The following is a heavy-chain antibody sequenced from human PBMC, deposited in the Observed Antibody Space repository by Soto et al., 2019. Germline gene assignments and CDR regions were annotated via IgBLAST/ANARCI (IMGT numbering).Heavy chain of an antibody. CDR1: GYNFDGYW. D-gene: IGHD3-3*01. CDR2: IYPSDSDT. J-gene: IGHJ4*02. CDR3: ARGGVSTRTFDY. Sequence: GEPLKISWKGSGYNFDGYWIAWVRQMPGKGLELMGIIYPSDSDTRYRPSFQGQVTISADKSISSAYLQWSSLRASDTAMYYCARGGVSTRTFDYWGQGTPVTVSS. V-gene: IGHV5-51*01.